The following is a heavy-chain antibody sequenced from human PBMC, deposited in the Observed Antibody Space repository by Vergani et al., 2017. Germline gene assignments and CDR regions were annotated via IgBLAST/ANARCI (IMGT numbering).Heavy chain of an antibody. Sequence: QLQLQESGPGLVKPSETLSLTCTVSGGSISSSSYYWGWIRQPXGKGLEWIGSIFYSGSTYYNPSLKSRVTISVDTSKNQFSLKLSSVTAADTAVYYCARSYGSSTSCYYYYYMDVWGKGTTVTVSS. CDR3: ARSYGSSTSCYYYYYMDV. CDR2: IFYSGST. D-gene: IGHD2-2*01. V-gene: IGHV4-39*07. CDR1: GGSISSSSYY. J-gene: IGHJ6*03.